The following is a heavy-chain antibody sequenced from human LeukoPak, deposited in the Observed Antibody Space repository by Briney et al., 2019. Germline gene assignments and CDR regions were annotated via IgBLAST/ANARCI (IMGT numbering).Heavy chain of an antibody. CDR2: INAGNGNT. CDR3: AFGLWDSSGYSDDDAFDI. D-gene: IGHD3-22*01. J-gene: IGHJ3*02. Sequence: ASVKVSCKASGYTFNSYAMHWVRQAHGQRLEWMGWINAGNGNTKYSRKFQGRVTITRDTSASTAYMELSSLRSEDTAVYYCAFGLWDSSGYSDDDAFDIWGQGTMVTVSS. CDR1: GYTFNSYA. V-gene: IGHV1-3*01.